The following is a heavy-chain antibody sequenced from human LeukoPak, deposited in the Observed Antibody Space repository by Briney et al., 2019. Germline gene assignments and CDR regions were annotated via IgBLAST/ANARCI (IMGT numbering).Heavy chain of an antibody. V-gene: IGHV4-59*01. Sequence: GSLRLSCAASGFTFSSYAMSWIRQPPGKGLEWIGYIYYSGSTNYNPSLKSRVTISVDTSKNQFSLKLSSVTAADTAVYYCARGWYYDYVWGSYSDMYYFDYWGQGTLVTVSS. D-gene: IGHD3-16*01. CDR2: IYYSGST. CDR1: GFTFSSYA. CDR3: ARGWYYDYVWGSYSDMYYFDY. J-gene: IGHJ4*02.